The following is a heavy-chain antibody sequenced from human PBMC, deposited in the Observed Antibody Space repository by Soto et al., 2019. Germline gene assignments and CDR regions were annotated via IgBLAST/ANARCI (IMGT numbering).Heavy chain of an antibody. D-gene: IGHD4-17*01. Sequence: HPGGSLRLSCAASGFTVSSNYMSWVRQAPGKGLEWVSVISYDGNNKYYADSVEGRFTISRDNSKNTVYLQMNSLRLEDTAVYYSARGPSYSDSYFDHWGQGTLVTVSS. CDR3: ARGPSYSDSYFDH. J-gene: IGHJ4*02. CDR2: ISYDGNNK. V-gene: IGHV3-30*03. CDR1: GFTVSSNY.